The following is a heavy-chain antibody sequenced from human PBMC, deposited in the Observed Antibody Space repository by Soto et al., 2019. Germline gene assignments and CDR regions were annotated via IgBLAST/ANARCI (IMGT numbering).Heavy chain of an antibody. V-gene: IGHV1-69*01. D-gene: IGHD6-19*01. Sequence: QVQLVQSGAEVKKPGSSVKVSCKASVGTFSSYAISWVRQAPGQGLEWMGGIIPIFGTANYAQKFQGRVTITADESTSTAYMELSSLRSEDTAVYYCAKTAEYSSGWKFDYWGQGTLVTVSS. J-gene: IGHJ4*02. CDR1: VGTFSSYA. CDR2: IIPIFGTA. CDR3: AKTAEYSSGWKFDY.